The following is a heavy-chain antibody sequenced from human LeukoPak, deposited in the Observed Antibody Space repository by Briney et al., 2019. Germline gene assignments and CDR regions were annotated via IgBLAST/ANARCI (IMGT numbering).Heavy chain of an antibody. CDR3: ARDWSYDYVRGSYRP. CDR1: GFTFSSYW. Sequence: GGSLRLSCAASGFTFSSYWMHWVRQAPGKGLVWVSRINSDGSSTSYADSVKGRFTISRDNAKNTLYLQMNSLRAEDTAVYYCARDWSYDYVRGSYRPGGQGTLVTVSS. CDR2: INSDGSST. D-gene: IGHD3-16*02. V-gene: IGHV3-74*01. J-gene: IGHJ4*02.